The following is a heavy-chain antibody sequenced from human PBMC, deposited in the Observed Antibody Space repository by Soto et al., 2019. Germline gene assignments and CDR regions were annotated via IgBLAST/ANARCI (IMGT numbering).Heavy chain of an antibody. D-gene: IGHD3-10*01. CDR3: ARDMGFGLSDY. Sequence: QVQLVQSGAEVKKPGASVKVSCKASGYTFTNYAIDWVRQAPGQRLEWMGWINAGNGNTKYSQKFLGRVTITRDTSAITAYIELSSLRSEDTAVYYCARDMGFGLSDYWGQGILVTVSS. J-gene: IGHJ4*02. CDR1: GYTFTNYA. CDR2: INAGNGNT. V-gene: IGHV1-3*01.